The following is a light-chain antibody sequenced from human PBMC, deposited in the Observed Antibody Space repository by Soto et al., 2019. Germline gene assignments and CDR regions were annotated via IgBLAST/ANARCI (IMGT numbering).Light chain of an antibody. CDR3: HQRSNGPIT. Sequence: EIVLTQSPGTLSLSPGERATLSCRASQSVSSSYLAWYQQKPGQAPRLLMYGASSRATGIPDRFSGSGSGTDFTLTISRLEPEDFAVYYCHQRSNGPITFGQGTRLEIK. J-gene: IGKJ5*01. CDR1: QSVSSSY. V-gene: IGKV3D-20*02. CDR2: GAS.